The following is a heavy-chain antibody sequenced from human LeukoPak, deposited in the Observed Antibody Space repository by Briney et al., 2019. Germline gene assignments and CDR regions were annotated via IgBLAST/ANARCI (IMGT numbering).Heavy chain of an antibody. CDR1: GFTVSSNY. D-gene: IGHD6-13*01. J-gene: IGHJ4*02. CDR3: ARDYEDSSSLGD. V-gene: IGHV3-53*01. CDR2: IYSGGST. Sequence: GGSLRLSCAASGFTVSSNYMSWVRQAPGKGLEWVSVIYSGGSTYYADSVKGRFTISRDNSKNTLYLQMNSLRAEDTAVYYCARDYEDSSSLGDWGQGTLVTVSS.